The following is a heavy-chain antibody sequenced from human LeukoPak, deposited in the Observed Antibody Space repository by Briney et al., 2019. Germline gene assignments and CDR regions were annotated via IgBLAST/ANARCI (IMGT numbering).Heavy chain of an antibody. Sequence: PSETLSLTCTVSGYSISSGYYWGWIRPPPGKGLEWIGSIYHSVSTYFNPSLKSRVTISVDTSKNQFSLKLSSVTAADTAVYYCAREGVSSSCDYWGQGTLVTVSS. CDR3: AREGVSSSCDY. V-gene: IGHV4-38-2*02. D-gene: IGHD6-13*01. CDR2: IYHSVST. CDR1: GYSISSGYY. J-gene: IGHJ4*02.